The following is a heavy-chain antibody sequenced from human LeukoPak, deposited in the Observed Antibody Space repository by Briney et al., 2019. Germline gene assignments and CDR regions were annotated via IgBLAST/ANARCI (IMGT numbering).Heavy chain of an antibody. D-gene: IGHD1-26*01. J-gene: IGHJ4*02. CDR3: ARGIEGGSGSFSKLPEGY. CDR1: GYTFTGYY. V-gene: IGHV1-2*04. CDR2: ITPRSGGT. Sequence: AASVKVSCKASGYTFTGYYMHWVRQAPGQGLEWMGWITPRSGGTNYAQRFQGWVTMTRDTSISTAYLELSRLRSDDTAVYYCARGIEGGSGSFSKLPEGYWGQGTLVTVSS.